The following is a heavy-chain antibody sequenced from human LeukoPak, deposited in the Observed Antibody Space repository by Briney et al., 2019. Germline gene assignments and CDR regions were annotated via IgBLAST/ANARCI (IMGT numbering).Heavy chain of an antibody. J-gene: IGHJ4*02. Sequence: KPGGSLRLSCAASGFTFSDYDMSWIRQAPGKGLEWVSYISSSGSTIYYADSVKGRFPISRDNAKNSLYLQMTSLRAEDTAVYYCARDSPYSGSYYVLDYWGQGTLVTVSS. D-gene: IGHD1-26*01. CDR3: ARDSPYSGSYYVLDY. CDR1: GFTFSDYD. V-gene: IGHV3-11*04. CDR2: ISSSGSTI.